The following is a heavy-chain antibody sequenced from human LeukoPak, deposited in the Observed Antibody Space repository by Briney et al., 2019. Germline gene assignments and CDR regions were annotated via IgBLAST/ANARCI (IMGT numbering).Heavy chain of an antibody. CDR2: ISNSGST. Sequence: SETLSLTCTVSGVSISSYYWSWLRQPPGKGLEWIGYISNSGSTNYNPSLKSRVTISVDTSKNQCSLRLSSVTAADTAVYYCARDPRYYDSNAYYYDNWFVPWGQGTLVTVSS. CDR1: GVSISSYY. D-gene: IGHD3-22*01. J-gene: IGHJ5*02. CDR3: ARDPRYYDSNAYYYDNWFVP. V-gene: IGHV4-59*01.